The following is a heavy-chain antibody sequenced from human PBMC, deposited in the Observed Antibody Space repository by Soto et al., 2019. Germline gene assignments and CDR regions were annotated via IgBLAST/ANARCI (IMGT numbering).Heavy chain of an antibody. Sequence: EVQLVESGGGLVQPGGSLRLSCAGSGFTLSDHYIDWVRQAPGKGLEWVGRSRDKPQGYSTAYAASVKGRFTTSRDESKNSAYLQMNSLRAEDTAIYYCAKDISPGQGYRIFDYWGQGTQVTVSS. CDR2: SRDKPQGYST. D-gene: IGHD5-18*01. CDR3: AKDISPGQGYRIFDY. CDR1: GFTLSDHY. J-gene: IGHJ4*02. V-gene: IGHV3-72*01.